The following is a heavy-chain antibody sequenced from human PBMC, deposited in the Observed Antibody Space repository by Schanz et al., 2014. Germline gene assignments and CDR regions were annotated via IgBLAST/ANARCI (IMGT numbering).Heavy chain of an antibody. Sequence: QVQLVQSGSELKKPGASVNISCKASGYTFTTYALNWVRQAPGQGLEWMGWINSNTGNPTYAPAFTGRFVFSLDTSVRTAYLQTIGLQAEDSAVFYCARGRGGNTGYDASDSWGQGTRVTVSS. CDR2: INSNTGNP. V-gene: IGHV7-4-1*02. CDR1: GYTFTTYA. D-gene: IGHD5-12*01. CDR3: ARGRGGNTGYDASDS. J-gene: IGHJ4*02.